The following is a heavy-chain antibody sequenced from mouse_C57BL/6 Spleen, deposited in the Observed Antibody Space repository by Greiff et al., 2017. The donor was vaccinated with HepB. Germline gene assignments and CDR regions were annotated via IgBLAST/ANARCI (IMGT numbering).Heavy chain of an antibody. J-gene: IGHJ4*01. V-gene: IGHV1-82*01. D-gene: IGHD2-3*01. CDR1: GYAFSSSW. CDR2: IYPGDGDT. Sequence: VKLMESGPELVKPGASVKISCKASGYAFSSSWMNWVKQRPGKGLEWIGRIYPGDGDTNYNGKFKGKATLTADKSSSTAYMQLSSLTSEDSAVYFCARWGNGYYVYAMDYWGQGTSVTVSS. CDR3: ARWGNGYYVYAMDY.